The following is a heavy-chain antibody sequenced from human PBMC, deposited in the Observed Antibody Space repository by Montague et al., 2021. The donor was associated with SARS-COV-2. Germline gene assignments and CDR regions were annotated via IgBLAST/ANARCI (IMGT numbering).Heavy chain of an antibody. CDR1: GFPFSSYG. Sequence: CRRLSCAASGFPFSSYGMFWVRQTPGKGLEWVSAISGGGDMTYYADSVKGRFTISRDNSKNTLYLQINTLRAEDTAVYFCAKKTIAVPGSPHFDSWGQGTLVTVSS. CDR2: ISGGGDMT. D-gene: IGHD6-19*01. J-gene: IGHJ4*02. CDR3: AKKTIAVPGSPHFDS. V-gene: IGHV3-23*01.